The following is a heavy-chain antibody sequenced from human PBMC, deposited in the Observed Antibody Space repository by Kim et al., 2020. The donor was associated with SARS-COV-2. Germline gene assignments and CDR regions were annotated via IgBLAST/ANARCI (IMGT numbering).Heavy chain of an antibody. Sequence: SVKVSCKASGGTFSSYAISWVRQAPGQGLEWMGRIIPILGIANYAQKFQGRVTITADKSTSTAYMELSSLRSEDTAVYYCARGDGYSSSWYQDNLFDYWGQGTLVTVSS. CDR1: GGTFSSYA. D-gene: IGHD6-13*01. J-gene: IGHJ4*02. CDR3: ARGDGYSSSWYQDNLFDY. CDR2: IIPILGIA. V-gene: IGHV1-69*04.